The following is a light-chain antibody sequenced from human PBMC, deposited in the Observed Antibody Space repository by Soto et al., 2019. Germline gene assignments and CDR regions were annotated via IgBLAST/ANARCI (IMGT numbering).Light chain of an antibody. V-gene: IGKV1-5*03. Sequence: DVQMPQSPSTLSGSVGDRVTITCRATRTISSWLAWYQQKPGKAPKLLIYKASTXKSVVTSRFSGSGSGTEFTLTISSLQTDDFATYYCQHYNSYSEAFGQGTKVDIK. CDR2: KAS. J-gene: IGKJ1*01. CDR3: QHYNSYSEA. CDR1: RTISSW.